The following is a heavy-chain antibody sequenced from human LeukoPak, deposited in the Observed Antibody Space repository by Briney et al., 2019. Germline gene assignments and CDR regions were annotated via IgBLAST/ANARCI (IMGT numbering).Heavy chain of an antibody. CDR1: GFTFSSYA. V-gene: IGHV3-30-3*01. D-gene: IGHD1-26*01. J-gene: IGHJ4*02. CDR3: ARSSWELGMYYFDY. CDR2: ISYDGSNK. Sequence: PGRSLRLSCAASGFTFSSYAMHWVRQAPGKGLEWVAVISYDGSNKYYADSVKGRFTISRDNSKNTLYLQMNSLRAEDTAVYYCARSSWELGMYYFDYWGQGTLVTVSS.